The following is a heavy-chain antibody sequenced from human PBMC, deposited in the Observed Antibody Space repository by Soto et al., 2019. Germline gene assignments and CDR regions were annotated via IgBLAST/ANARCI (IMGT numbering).Heavy chain of an antibody. J-gene: IGHJ4*02. D-gene: IGHD3-16*01. V-gene: IGHV4-4*02. CDR3: ASSTENVDTSGDVFALDY. CDR2: IYHSGST. Sequence: QVQLQESGPGLVKPSGTLSLTCAVSGGSISSSNWWSWVRQPPGKGLEWIGEIYHSGSTNYNPSLKSRVTISVDKSKNQFSLKLSSVTAADTAVYYCASSTENVDTSGDVFALDYWGQGTLVTVSS. CDR1: GGSISSSNW.